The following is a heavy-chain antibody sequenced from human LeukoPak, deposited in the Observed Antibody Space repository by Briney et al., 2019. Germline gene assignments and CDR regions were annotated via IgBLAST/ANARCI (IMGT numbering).Heavy chain of an antibody. V-gene: IGHV1-3*01. CDR2: INAGNGNT. CDR3: ARIPPGGLTLRGAFDI. D-gene: IGHD3-16*01. Sequence: ASVKVSCKASGYTFTSYAMHWVRQAPGQRLEWMGWINAGNGNTKYSQKFQGRVTITRNTSITTAYMELSSLRSEDTAVYYCARIPPGGLTLRGAFDIWGQGTMVTVSS. CDR1: GYTFTSYA. J-gene: IGHJ3*02.